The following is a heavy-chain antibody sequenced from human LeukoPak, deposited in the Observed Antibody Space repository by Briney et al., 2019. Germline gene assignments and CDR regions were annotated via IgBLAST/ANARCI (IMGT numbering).Heavy chain of an antibody. CDR2: ISGSGGSI. CDR1: GFTFSDYA. D-gene: IGHD2-15*01. V-gene: IGHV3-23*01. J-gene: IGHJ4*02. Sequence: PGGSLRLSCTASGFTFSDYAMSWVRQAPGKGLEWVSGISGSGGSIRYADSVKGRFIISRDNAKNSLYLQMNSLRAEDTAVYYCARALYCSGGSCSHQLDYWGQGTLVTVSS. CDR3: ARALYCSGGSCSHQLDY.